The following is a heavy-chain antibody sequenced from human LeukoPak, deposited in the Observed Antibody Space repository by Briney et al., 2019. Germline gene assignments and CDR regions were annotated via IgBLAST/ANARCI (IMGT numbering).Heavy chain of an antibody. D-gene: IGHD3-16*01. CDR3: ARPAYTAAYDL. CDR2: MKGDGSEE. V-gene: IGHV3-7*01. J-gene: IGHJ3*01. CDR1: GFTFSSYW. Sequence: GGSLRLSCAASGFTFSSYWMSWVRQAPGKGLEWVANMKGDGSEEHYVDSVKGRFTISRDNAKSSLYLQMNSLRAEDSAVYYCARPAYTAAYDLWGQGTMVTVSS.